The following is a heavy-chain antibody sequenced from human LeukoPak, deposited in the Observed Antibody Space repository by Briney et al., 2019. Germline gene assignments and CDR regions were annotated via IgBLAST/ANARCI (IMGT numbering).Heavy chain of an antibody. J-gene: IGHJ6*02. CDR1: GFTFSSYG. CDR3: AKEAGRYYYDSSGYYRSGRNYYYYYGMDV. V-gene: IGHV3-30*18. CDR2: ISYDGSNK. D-gene: IGHD3-22*01. Sequence: GSLRLSCAASGFTFSSYGMHWVRQAPGKGLEWVAVISYDGSNKYYADSVKGRFTISRDNSKNTLYLQMNSLRAEDTAVYYCAKEAGRYYYDSSGYYRSGRNYYYYYGMDVWGQGTTVTVSS.